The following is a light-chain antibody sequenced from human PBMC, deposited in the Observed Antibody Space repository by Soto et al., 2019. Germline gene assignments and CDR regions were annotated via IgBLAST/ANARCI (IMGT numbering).Light chain of an antibody. J-gene: IGKJ5*01. Sequence: EIVLTQSPATLSLSPGARATLSCRASQSVSSYLAWYQQKPGQAPRLLIYDASDRATGIPGRFSGSGSGTDFTLTISSLEPEDFAVYYCQQRSNWPPITFGQGTRLEIK. CDR2: DAS. CDR3: QQRSNWPPIT. CDR1: QSVSSY. V-gene: IGKV3-11*01.